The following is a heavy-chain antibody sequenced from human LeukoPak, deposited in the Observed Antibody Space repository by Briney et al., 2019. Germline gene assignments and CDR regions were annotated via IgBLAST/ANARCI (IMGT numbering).Heavy chain of an antibody. V-gene: IGHV4-34*01. Sequence: PSETLSLTCAVYGGSFSNYSWTWIRQPPGKGLEWIGEINHSGSTNYNPSLKSRVTISVDTSKNQFSLKLSSVTAADTAVYYCARDLVGSYFDYWGQGTLVTVSS. CDR3: ARDLVGSYFDY. D-gene: IGHD3-10*01. CDR2: INHSGST. CDR1: GGSFSNYS. J-gene: IGHJ4*02.